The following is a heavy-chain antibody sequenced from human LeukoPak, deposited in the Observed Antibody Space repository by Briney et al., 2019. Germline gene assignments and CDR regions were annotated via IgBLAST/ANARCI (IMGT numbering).Heavy chain of an antibody. J-gene: IGHJ4*02. V-gene: IGHV4-59*01. CDR1: GGSISSYY. D-gene: IGHD4-17*01. CDR2: IYYSGST. Sequence: SETLSLXCTVSGGSISSYYWSWIRQPPGKGLEWIGYIYYSGSTNYNPSLKSRVTISVDTSKNQFSLKLSSVTAADTAVYYCARVMTTVTTFFDYWGQGTLVTVSS. CDR3: ARVMTTVTTFFDY.